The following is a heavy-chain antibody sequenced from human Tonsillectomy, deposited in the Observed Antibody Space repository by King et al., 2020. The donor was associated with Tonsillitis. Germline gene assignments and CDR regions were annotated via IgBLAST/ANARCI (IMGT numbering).Heavy chain of an antibody. CDR3: AKSPNKFYESSGYWFGNWYFDL. CDR1: GFTLSSYG. D-gene: IGHD3-22*01. J-gene: IGHJ2*01. Sequence: VQLVESGGGVVQPGRSLRLSCAASGFTLSSYGMHWVRQAPGKGLEWGAVISYDGSNKYYADSVKGRFTISRDNSKNTLYLQMNSLRAEDTAVYYCAKSPNKFYESSGYWFGNWYFDLWGRGTLVTVSS. CDR2: ISYDGSNK. V-gene: IGHV3-30*18.